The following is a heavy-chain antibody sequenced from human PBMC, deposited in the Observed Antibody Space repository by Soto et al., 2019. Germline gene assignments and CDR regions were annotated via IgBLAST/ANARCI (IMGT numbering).Heavy chain of an antibody. V-gene: IGHV3-15*01. CDR1: GFTFYKAS. D-gene: IGHD4-4*01. Sequence: GGSLRLSCAASGFTFYKASMSWVRQAPGKGLEWVGRISSITDGGTTDDAAPVKGRFTISRDDSTNTLYLQMNSLKTEDTAVYYCTTAPTTVYYHGMDVWGQGTTVTVSS. CDR3: TTAPTTVYYHGMDV. CDR2: ISSITDGGTT. J-gene: IGHJ6*02.